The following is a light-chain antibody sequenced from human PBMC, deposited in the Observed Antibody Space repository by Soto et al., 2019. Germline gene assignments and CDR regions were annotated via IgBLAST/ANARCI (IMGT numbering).Light chain of an antibody. Sequence: EMVLTQSPGTLYSSPGERATLSCRASQSVSSSYLAWDQQRPGQAPRLLIYGASSRATGITDRFSGSGSGTAFTLTISRLEPEDFAVYYCQQYGRSPYSFGPWTKREIK. V-gene: IGKV3-20*01. CDR3: QQYGRSPYS. J-gene: IGKJ2*01. CDR1: QSVSSSY. CDR2: GAS.